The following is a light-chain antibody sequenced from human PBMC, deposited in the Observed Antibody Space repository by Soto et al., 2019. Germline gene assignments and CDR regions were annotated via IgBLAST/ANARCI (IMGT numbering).Light chain of an antibody. V-gene: IGKV1-39*01. J-gene: IGKJ3*01. CDR3: QQSYSTLT. CDR1: QSISSY. CDR2: AAS. Sequence: DIHMTQSPSSLSASLGDRVTITSRASQSISSYLNWYQQKPGKAPKLLIYAASSLQSGVPSRFSGSGSGTDFTLTISSLQPEDFATYYCQQSYSTLTFGPGTKVDIK.